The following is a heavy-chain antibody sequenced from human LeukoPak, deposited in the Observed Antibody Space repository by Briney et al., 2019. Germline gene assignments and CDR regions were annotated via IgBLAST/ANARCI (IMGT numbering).Heavy chain of an antibody. D-gene: IGHD6-19*01. J-gene: IGHJ4*02. Sequence: RASVKVSCKASGYTFTSYGISWVRQAPGQGLEWMGWISAYNGNTNYAQKLQGRVTMTTDTSTSTAYMELSRLRSDDTAVYYCVRDLSRVAGTYYFDYWGQGTLVTVSS. CDR1: GYTFTSYG. CDR2: ISAYNGNT. CDR3: VRDLSRVAGTYYFDY. V-gene: IGHV1-18*01.